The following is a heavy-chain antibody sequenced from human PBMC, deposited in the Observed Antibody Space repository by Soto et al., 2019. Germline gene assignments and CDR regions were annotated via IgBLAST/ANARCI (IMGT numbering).Heavy chain of an antibody. V-gene: IGHV3-66*01. CDR3: VGGLTSSWFDP. J-gene: IGHJ5*02. CDR1: GFTVSSNY. D-gene: IGHD3-16*01. Sequence: EVQLVESGGGLVQPGGSLRLSCAASGFTVSSNYMSWVRQAPGKGLEWVSIIYSGGNTYYADSVKGRFTISRDNSKNTLYLQMNSLRAEDTAIYYCVGGLTSSWFDPWGQGTLVTVSS. CDR2: IYSGGNT.